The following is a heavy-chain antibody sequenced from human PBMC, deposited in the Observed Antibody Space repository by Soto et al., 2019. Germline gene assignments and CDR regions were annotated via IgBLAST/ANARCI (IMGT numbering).Heavy chain of an antibody. V-gene: IGHV4-39*01. CDR2: IYYSGST. J-gene: IGHJ6*02. Sequence: SETLSLTCTVSGGSISSSSYYWGWIRQPPGKGLEWIGSIYYSGSTYYNPSLKSRVTISVDTSKNQFSLKLSSVTAADTAVYYCARQTSIAAAGTRYYYYYGMDVWGQGTTVTISS. CDR1: GGSISSSSYY. D-gene: IGHD6-13*01. CDR3: ARQTSIAAAGTRYYYYYGMDV.